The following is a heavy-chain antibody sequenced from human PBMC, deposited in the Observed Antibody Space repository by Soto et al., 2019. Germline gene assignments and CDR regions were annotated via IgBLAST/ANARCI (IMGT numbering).Heavy chain of an antibody. CDR2: IHSTENT. Sequence: QVQLQESGPGLVKPSETLSLTCTVSGGSISSFYWSWIRQPAGKGMEWIGRIHSTENTNYNPSLKSRITMAIATSNNQFSLKLSSLTAADTAVYYCARALSSAAGLYFDYWGQGTRVTVSS. CDR3: ARALSSAAGLYFDY. D-gene: IGHD6-13*01. J-gene: IGHJ4*02. CDR1: GGSISSFY. V-gene: IGHV4-4*07.